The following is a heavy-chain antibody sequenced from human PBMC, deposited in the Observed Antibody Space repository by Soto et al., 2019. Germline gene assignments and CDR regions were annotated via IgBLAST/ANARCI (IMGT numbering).Heavy chain of an antibody. J-gene: IGHJ6*02. CDR2: IWYDGSNK. D-gene: IGHD4-17*01. V-gene: IGHV3-33*01. Sequence: GGSLRLSCAASGFTFSSYGMHWVRQAPGKGLEWVAVIWYDGSNKYYADSVKGRFTISRDNSKNTLYLQMNSLRAEDTAVYYCTLLHSTVVTPSYYYGMDVWGQGTTVTVSS. CDR1: GFTFSSYG. CDR3: TLLHSTVVTPSYYYGMDV.